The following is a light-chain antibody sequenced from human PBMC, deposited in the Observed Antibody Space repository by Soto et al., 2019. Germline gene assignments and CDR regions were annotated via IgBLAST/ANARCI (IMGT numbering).Light chain of an antibody. J-gene: IGLJ1*01. Sequence: QYALTQPPSASGSPGQSVAISCTGTSSDVGGYNYVSWYQQHPGKAPKLMIYEVNKRPSGVPDRFSGSKSGNTASLTVSGLQAEDEADYYCSSYEGSSTVFGTGTKVTV. CDR2: EVN. CDR1: SSDVGGYNY. V-gene: IGLV2-8*01. CDR3: SSYEGSSTV.